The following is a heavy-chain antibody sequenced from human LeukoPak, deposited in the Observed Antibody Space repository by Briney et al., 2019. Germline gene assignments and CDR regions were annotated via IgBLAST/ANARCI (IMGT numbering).Heavy chain of an antibody. CDR3: ARDLRSSWGSNWFDP. D-gene: IGHD6-13*01. Sequence: SETLSLTCTVSGGSISSYYWSWIRQPPGKGLEWIGYIYYSGSTNYNPSLKSRVTISVDTSKNQFSLKLSSVTAADTAVYYCARDLRSSWGSNWFDPWGQGTLVTVSS. CDR1: GGSISSYY. J-gene: IGHJ5*02. V-gene: IGHV4-59*01. CDR2: IYYSGST.